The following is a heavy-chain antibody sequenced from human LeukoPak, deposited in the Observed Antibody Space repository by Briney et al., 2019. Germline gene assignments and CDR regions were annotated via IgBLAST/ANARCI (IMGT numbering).Heavy chain of an antibody. CDR3: ARVKVLRFLEWFLDF. V-gene: IGHV4-31*03. CDR1: VSSVISDEYY. Sequence: PSETLSLTCTVPVSSVISDEYYWSWVRHSPGKGLEWIGYVYYSGSSYYIPSLESRVTMSVEVSKNQFSLELRSVTAADTAVYYCARVKVLRFLEWFLDFWGQGALVTVSS. D-gene: IGHD3-3*01. CDR2: VYYSGSS. J-gene: IGHJ4*02.